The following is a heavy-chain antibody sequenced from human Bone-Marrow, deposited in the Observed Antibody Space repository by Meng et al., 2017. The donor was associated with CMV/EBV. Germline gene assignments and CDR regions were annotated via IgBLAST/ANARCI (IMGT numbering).Heavy chain of an antibody. Sequence: SVKVSCKASGGTFSSYAISWVRQAPGQGLEWMGGIIPILGIANYAQKFQGRVTITADKSTSTAYMELSSLRSEDTAVYYCARAFVPTDYYYYGMDVWGQGTTV. V-gene: IGHV1-69*10. CDR2: IIPILGIA. J-gene: IGHJ6*02. D-gene: IGHD2-21*02. CDR3: ARAFVPTDYYYYGMDV. CDR1: GGTFSSYA.